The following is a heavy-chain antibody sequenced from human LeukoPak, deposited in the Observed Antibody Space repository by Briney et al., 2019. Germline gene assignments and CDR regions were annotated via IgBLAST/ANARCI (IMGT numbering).Heavy chain of an antibody. V-gene: IGHV4-30-2*03. J-gene: IGHJ4*02. CDR2: ISHSGST. CDR3: ARQSGQLVDY. Sequence: SETLSLTCAVSGDSISGGDYSWSWIRQPPGKGLDWIGYISHSGSTYYNPSLKSRVTISVDTSKNQFSLKLSSVTAADTAVYYCARQSGQLVDYWGQGTLVTVSS. D-gene: IGHD6-6*01. CDR1: GDSISGGDYS.